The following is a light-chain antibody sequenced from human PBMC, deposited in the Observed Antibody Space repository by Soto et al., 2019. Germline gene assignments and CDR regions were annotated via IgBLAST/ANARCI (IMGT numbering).Light chain of an antibody. J-gene: IGKJ1*01. CDR2: DTS. CDR3: QQRYNWPRT. Sequence: EIVLTQSPATLSLSPGERATLSCRASQSVSSYLGWYQQKPGQAPRLRIYDTSNRATGVPARFSGSGSGTDFTLTISSLQPEDFAVYYCQQRYNWPRTFGQGTKVDIK. CDR1: QSVSSY. V-gene: IGKV3-11*01.